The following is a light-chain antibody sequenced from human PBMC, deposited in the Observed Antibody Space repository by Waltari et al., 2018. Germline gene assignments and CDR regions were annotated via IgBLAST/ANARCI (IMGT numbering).Light chain of an antibody. CDR1: RTVYSDY. V-gene: IGKV3-20*01. CDR3: QHYGGFPWS. Sequence: DTLLTQSPGTLSLSPGERATLSCRASRTVYSDYLAWYQQKSGQAPSLRIYGGSNRATGVADRFSGSGSGTDFYLTITRLEPEDAAVYFCQHYGGFPWSFGQGTKVEIK. CDR2: GGS. J-gene: IGKJ1*01.